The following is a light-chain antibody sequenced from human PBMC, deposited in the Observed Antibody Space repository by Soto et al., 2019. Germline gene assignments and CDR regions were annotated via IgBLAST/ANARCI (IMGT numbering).Light chain of an antibody. CDR1: SSDVGGYNY. V-gene: IGLV2-11*01. CDR3: CSYAGGHTSLL. J-gene: IGLJ2*01. CDR2: DVS. Sequence: QSALTQPRSVSGSPGQSVTIYCTGTSSDVGGYNYVSWYQQHPGTVPKLMIYDVSNRPSGVPDRFSGSKSGNTASLTISGLQAEDEADYYCCSYAGGHTSLLFGGGTKLTVL.